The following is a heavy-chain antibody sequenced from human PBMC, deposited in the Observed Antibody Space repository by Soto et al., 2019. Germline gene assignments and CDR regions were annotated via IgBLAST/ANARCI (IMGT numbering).Heavy chain of an antibody. CDR1: GYTFTSYG. J-gene: IGHJ6*02. Sequence: GASVKVSCKASGYTFTSYGISWVRQAPGQGLEWMGWISAYNGNTNYAQKLQGRVTMTTDTSTSTAYMELRSLRSDDTAVYYCARSSRYYDFWSGYMPAGMDVWGQGTTVTVSS. D-gene: IGHD3-3*01. CDR3: ARSSRYYDFWSGYMPAGMDV. CDR2: ISAYNGNT. V-gene: IGHV1-18*04.